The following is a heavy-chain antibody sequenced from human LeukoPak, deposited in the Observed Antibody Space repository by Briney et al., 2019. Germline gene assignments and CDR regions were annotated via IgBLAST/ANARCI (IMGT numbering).Heavy chain of an antibody. J-gene: IGHJ3*02. V-gene: IGHV1-69*05. CDR1: GGTFSSYA. Sequence: GASVKVSCKASGGTFSSYAISWVRQAPGQGLEWMGGIIPIFGTANYAQKFQGRVTITTDESTSAAYMELSSLRSEDTAVYYCARVKASHRQDAFDIWGQGTMVTVPS. CDR3: ARVKASHRQDAFDI. D-gene: IGHD2-2*01. CDR2: IIPIFGTA.